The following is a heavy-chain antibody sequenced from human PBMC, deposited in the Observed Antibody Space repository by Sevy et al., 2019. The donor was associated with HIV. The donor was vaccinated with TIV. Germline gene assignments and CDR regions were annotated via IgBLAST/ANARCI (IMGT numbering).Heavy chain of an antibody. J-gene: IGHJ5*02. CDR3: ARLALMTVTPKINWFDP. CDR1: GFIFSRYE. V-gene: IGHV3-48*03. D-gene: IGHD4-4*01. Sequence: GGSLRLSCAASGFIFSRYEMIWVRQAPGKGLEWVPYISGSSGTIYYADCVKGGFTTSRDNAKNSLYLQMNSLRAEDTAVYFCARLALMTVTPKINWFDPLGQGTLVTVSS. CDR2: ISGSSGTI.